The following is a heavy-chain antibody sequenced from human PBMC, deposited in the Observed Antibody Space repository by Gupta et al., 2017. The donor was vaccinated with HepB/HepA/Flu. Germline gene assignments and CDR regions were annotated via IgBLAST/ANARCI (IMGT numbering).Heavy chain of an antibody. J-gene: IGHJ4*02. CDR2: INHSGSI. CDR3: ARYAPNDDDTAGHDY. CDR1: GGSLSGYY. V-gene: IGHV4-34*01. D-gene: IGHD2-2*01. Sequence: QVQLQQWGAGLVRPLETLSLTCGVFGGSLSGYYWNWIRQPPGKGLEWIGEINHSGSIDYNPALKSRVTISIDMAKNQFARKLTSVTAADTAVYYCARYAPNDDDTAGHDYGGQGTLVTVSS.